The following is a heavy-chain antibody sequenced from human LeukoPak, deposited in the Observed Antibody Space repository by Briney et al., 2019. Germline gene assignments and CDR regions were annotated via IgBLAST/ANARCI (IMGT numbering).Heavy chain of an antibody. Sequence: QTGGSLRLSCAASGFTFSSYEMNWVRQAPGKGLEWVSYISSSGSTIYYADSVKGRFTISRDNAKNSLYLQMNSLRAEDTAVYYCAKDFSSGYYSGYFDYWGQGTLVTVSS. J-gene: IGHJ4*02. CDR2: ISSSGSTI. V-gene: IGHV3-48*03. CDR1: GFTFSSYE. D-gene: IGHD3-3*01. CDR3: AKDFSSGYYSGYFDY.